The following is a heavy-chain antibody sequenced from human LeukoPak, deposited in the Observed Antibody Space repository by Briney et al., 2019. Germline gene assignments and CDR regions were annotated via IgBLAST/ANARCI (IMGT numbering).Heavy chain of an antibody. CDR2: IYSGGST. V-gene: IGHV3-66*04. CDR1: GFTVSSNY. Sequence: PGGSLGLSCAASGFTVSSNYMSWVRQAPGKGLEWVSVIYSGGSTYYADSVKGRFTISRDNSKNTLYLQMNSLRAEDTAVYYCARQTSGMAFDIWGQGIMVTVSS. D-gene: IGHD1-26*01. J-gene: IGHJ3*02. CDR3: ARQTSGMAFDI.